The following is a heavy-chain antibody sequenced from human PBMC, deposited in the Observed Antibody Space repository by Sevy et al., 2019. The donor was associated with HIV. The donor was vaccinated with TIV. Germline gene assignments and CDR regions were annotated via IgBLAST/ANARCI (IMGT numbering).Heavy chain of an antibody. Sequence: GGSLRLSCAASGFTFSNYWMHWVRQAPGKGLVWVSHINTDGGSIRYADSVKGRFTISRDNAKNTLYLQVNSLRAEDTAVYYCARGTRGTFGNWGQGTLVTVSS. CDR3: ARGTRGTFGN. D-gene: IGHD1-26*01. CDR2: INTDGGSI. CDR1: GFTFSNYW. V-gene: IGHV3-74*01. J-gene: IGHJ4*02.